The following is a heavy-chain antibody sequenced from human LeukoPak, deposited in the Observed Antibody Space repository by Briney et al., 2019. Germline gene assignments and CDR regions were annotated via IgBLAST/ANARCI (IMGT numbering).Heavy chain of an antibody. Sequence: GGSLRLSCAASGFTFTDYAMSWVRQAPGKGLEWVSGISDSGRATYCTDSVKGRCTISRDNSKNTVSLQMDNVTPEDTAVYFCARHDSFIPFWGQGALVTVSS. J-gene: IGHJ4*02. CDR3: ARHDSFIPF. V-gene: IGHV3-23*01. CDR2: ISDSGRAT. D-gene: IGHD3-16*02. CDR1: GFTFTDYA.